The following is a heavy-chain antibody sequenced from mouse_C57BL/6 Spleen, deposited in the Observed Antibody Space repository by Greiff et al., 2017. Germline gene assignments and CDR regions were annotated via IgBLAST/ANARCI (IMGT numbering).Heavy chain of an antibody. V-gene: IGHV1-59*01. CDR3: ARTYGSRGAMDY. D-gene: IGHD1-1*01. CDR1: GYTFTSYW. Sequence: QVHVKQPGAELVRPGTSVKLSCKASGYTFTSYWMHWVKQRPGQGLEWIGVIDPSDSYTNYNQKFKGKATLTVDTSSSTAYMQLSSLTSEDSAVYYCARTYGSRGAMDYWGQGTSVTVSS. CDR2: IDPSDSYT. J-gene: IGHJ4*01.